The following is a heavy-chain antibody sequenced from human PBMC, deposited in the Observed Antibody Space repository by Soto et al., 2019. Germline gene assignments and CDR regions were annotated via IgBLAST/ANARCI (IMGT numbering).Heavy chain of an antibody. D-gene: IGHD1-26*01. J-gene: IGHJ3*02. Sequence: ASVRVSCKASGYTFTSYDINWVRQATGQGLEWMGWVNPNSGNTGYAQKFQGRVTMTRNTSISTAYMELSSLRSEDTAVYYCARYRWDPGAFDIWGQGTMVTVSS. CDR1: GYTFTSYD. CDR3: ARYRWDPGAFDI. V-gene: IGHV1-8*01. CDR2: VNPNSGNT.